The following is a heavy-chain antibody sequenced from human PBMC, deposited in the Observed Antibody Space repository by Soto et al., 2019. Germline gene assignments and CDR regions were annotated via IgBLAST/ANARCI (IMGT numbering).Heavy chain of an antibody. CDR1: GGSINSNNNF. CDR3: ARGVGDFWSCYSRAEYYIDI. J-gene: IGHJ3*02. CDR2: VYYSGAT. D-gene: IGHD3-3*01. Sequence: TLYLNCRVSGGSINSNNNFWTWIRQKPGKGLEWIGYVYYSGATYYNPSLKSRVTISVDTSKNQFSLKLSSVTAADTAVSYGARGVGDFWSCYSRAEYYIDIWG. V-gene: IGHV4-31*03.